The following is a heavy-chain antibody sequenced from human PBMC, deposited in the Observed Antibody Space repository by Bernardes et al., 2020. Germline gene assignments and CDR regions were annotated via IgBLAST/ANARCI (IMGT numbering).Heavy chain of an antibody. CDR3: VKEESSYYDY. Sequence: GSLRLSCTASGFTFSSYPMHWLRQAPGKGPEYVSAISSNGGSTYYADSVKGRFTISRDNSKYTLYLQMSSLRVEDTAVYYCVKEESSYYDYWGQGTLVTVSS. CDR1: GFTFSSYP. CDR2: ISSNGGST. V-gene: IGHV3-64D*08. J-gene: IGHJ4*02. D-gene: IGHD2-2*01.